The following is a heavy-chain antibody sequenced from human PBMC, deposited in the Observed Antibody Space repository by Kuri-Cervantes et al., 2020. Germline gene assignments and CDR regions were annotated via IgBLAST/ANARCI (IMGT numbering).Heavy chain of an antibody. D-gene: IGHD3-10*01. CDR3: ARGGAKLLWFRELSVGFDP. V-gene: IGHV4-34*01. J-gene: IGHJ5*02. CDR2: INHSGST. Sequence: SQTPSLSSAVYVGSFSGYYWSWIRQPPGKGLEWIGEINHSGSTNYNPSLKSRVTISVDTSKNQFSLKLSSVTAADTAVYYCARGGAKLLWFRELSVGFDPWGQGTLVTVSS. CDR1: VGSFSGYY.